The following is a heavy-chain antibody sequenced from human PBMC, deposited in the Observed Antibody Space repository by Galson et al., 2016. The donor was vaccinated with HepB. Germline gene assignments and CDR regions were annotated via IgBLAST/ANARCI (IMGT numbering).Heavy chain of an antibody. CDR3: ARRSENYYGPFDY. CDR1: GGSISTSSW. J-gene: IGHJ4*02. CDR2: KHYSEDT. Sequence: ETLSLTCAVSGGSISTSSWWSWVRQPPGKGLEWIGEKHYSEDTNYNPSLKSRVAISTDKSRNQFSLNLNSVTAADTAVYYCARRSENYYGPFDYWGQGILVTISS. V-gene: IGHV4-4*02. D-gene: IGHD1-26*01.